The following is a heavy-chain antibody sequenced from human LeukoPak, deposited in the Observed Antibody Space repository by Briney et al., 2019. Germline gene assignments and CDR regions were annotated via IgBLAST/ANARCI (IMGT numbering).Heavy chain of an antibody. J-gene: IGHJ6*02. V-gene: IGHV4-34*01. CDR2: INHSGST. Sequence: SETLSLTCAVYGGSFSGYYWSWIRQPPGKGLEWIGEINHSGSTNYNPSLESRLTISVDTSKNQFSLKLSSVTAADTAAYYCARVRGSGSYYKARYGMDVWGQGTTVTVSS. CDR1: GGSFSGYY. CDR3: ARVRGSGSYYKARYGMDV. D-gene: IGHD3-10*01.